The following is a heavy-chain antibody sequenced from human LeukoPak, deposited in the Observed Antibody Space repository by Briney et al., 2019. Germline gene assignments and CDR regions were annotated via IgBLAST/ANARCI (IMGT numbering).Heavy chain of an antibody. CDR1: GFTSVNYA. V-gene: IGHV3-7*03. J-gene: IGHJ4*02. Sequence: SGGSLRLSCAVTGFTSVNYAMSWVRQAPGKGLEWVANIKQDGSEKYYVDSVRGRFAISRDNAKNSLYLQMNSLRAEDTAVYYCARISKGGYKSGRRDPQYYFDYWGQGTLVPVSS. CDR2: IKQDGSEK. CDR3: ARISKGGYKSGRRDPQYYFDY. D-gene: IGHD5-18*01.